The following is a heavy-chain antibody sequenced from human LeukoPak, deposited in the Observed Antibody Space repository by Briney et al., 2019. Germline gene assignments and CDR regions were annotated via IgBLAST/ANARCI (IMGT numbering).Heavy chain of an antibody. CDR3: ARGELGLSYYDIPHAFDI. J-gene: IGHJ3*02. D-gene: IGHD3-22*01. V-gene: IGHV4-30-2*01. Sequence: PSQTLSLTCAVSGGSISSGGYSWSWIRQPPGKGLEWIGYIYHSGSTYYNPSLKSRVTISVDRSKNQFSLKLSSVTAADTAVYYCARGELGLSYYDIPHAFDIWGQGTMVTASS. CDR1: GGSISSGGYS. CDR2: IYHSGST.